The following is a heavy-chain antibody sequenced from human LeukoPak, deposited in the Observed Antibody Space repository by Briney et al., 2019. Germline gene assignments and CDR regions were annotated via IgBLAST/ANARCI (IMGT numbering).Heavy chain of an antibody. Sequence: ASVKVSCKASGYTFTSYGISWVRQAPGQGLEWMGLISAYNGNTNYAQKLQGRVTMTTDTSTSTAYMELRSLRSDDTAVYYCARAMYYYDSSGYYDYWGQGTLVTVSS. V-gene: IGHV1-18*01. D-gene: IGHD3-22*01. CDR3: ARAMYYYDSSGYYDY. CDR1: GYTFTSYG. J-gene: IGHJ4*02. CDR2: ISAYNGNT.